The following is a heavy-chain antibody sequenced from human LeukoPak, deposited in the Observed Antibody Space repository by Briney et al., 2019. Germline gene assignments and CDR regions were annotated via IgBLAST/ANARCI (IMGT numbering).Heavy chain of an antibody. V-gene: IGHV3-7*05. D-gene: IGHD6-19*01. J-gene: IGHJ4*02. Sequence: GGSLRLSCAASEFTFSRYWMSWVRQAPGKGREWVANMKTDGREKYYVGSLKGRFIITRDNAKNSLYLQMNSLRAEDTAVYYCARDWDGSGWPIDYWGQGTLVTVSS. CDR2: MKTDGREK. CDR1: EFTFSRYW. CDR3: ARDWDGSGWPIDY.